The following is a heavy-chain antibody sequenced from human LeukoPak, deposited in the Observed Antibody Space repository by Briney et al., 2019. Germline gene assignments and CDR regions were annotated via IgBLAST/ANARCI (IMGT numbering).Heavy chain of an antibody. CDR2: ISWNSGSI. CDR1: GFTFSSYG. D-gene: IGHD3-10*01. J-gene: IGHJ4*02. V-gene: IGHV3-9*01. CDR3: AKDPGYYYGSGSHFDY. Sequence: GGSLRLSCAASGFTFSSYGMSWVRQAPGKGLEWVSGISWNSGSIGYADSVKGRFTISRDNAKNSLYLQMNSLRAEDTALYYCAKDPGYYYGSGSHFDYWGQGTLVTVSS.